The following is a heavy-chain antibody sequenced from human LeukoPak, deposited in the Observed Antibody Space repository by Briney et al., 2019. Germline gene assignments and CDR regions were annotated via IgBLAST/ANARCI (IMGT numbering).Heavy chain of an antibody. CDR3: AKDLLGPGPPGETDDY. CDR1: GFTFSSYG. CDR2: ISYDGSNK. V-gene: IGHV3-30*18. D-gene: IGHD3-16*01. Sequence: PGGSLRLSCAASGFTFSSYGMHWVRQAPGKGLEWVAVISYDGSNKYYADSVKGRFTISRDNSKSTLYLQMNSLRAEDTAVYYCAKDLLGPGPPGETDDYWGQGTLVTVSS. J-gene: IGHJ4*02.